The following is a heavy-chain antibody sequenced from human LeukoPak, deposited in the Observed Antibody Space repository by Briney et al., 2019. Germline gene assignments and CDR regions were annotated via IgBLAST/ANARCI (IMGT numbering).Heavy chain of an antibody. CDR3: ARIEDYGGNSVNY. V-gene: IGHV4-39*01. D-gene: IGHD4-23*01. Sequence: SETLSPTCTVSGGSIRSSYYYWGWIRQHPGKGLEWIGSIYDSGSTYYNPSLKSRVTISVDTSKNQFSLKLNSVTAADTAVYYCARIEDYGGNSVNYWGQGTLVTVSS. CDR1: GGSIRSSYYY. J-gene: IGHJ4*02. CDR2: IYDSGST.